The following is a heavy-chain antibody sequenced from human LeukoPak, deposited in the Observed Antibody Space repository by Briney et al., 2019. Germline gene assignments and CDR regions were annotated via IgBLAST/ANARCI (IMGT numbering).Heavy chain of an antibody. Sequence: SVKVSCKASGGTFSSYAISWVRQAPGQGLEWMGGIIPIFGTANYAQKFQGRVTITADESTSTAYMELSSLRSEDTAVYYCARTPRGDFWSGYIYYYYGMDVWGQGTTVTVSS. CDR2: IIPIFGTA. V-gene: IGHV1-69*13. CDR3: ARTPRGDFWSGYIYYYYGMDV. CDR1: GGTFSSYA. D-gene: IGHD3-3*01. J-gene: IGHJ6*02.